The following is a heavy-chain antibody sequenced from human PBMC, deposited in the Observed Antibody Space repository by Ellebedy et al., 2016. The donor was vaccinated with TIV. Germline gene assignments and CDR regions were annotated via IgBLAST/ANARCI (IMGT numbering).Heavy chain of an antibody. V-gene: IGHV5-51*01. Sequence: GESLKISCKGSGYSFTSYWIGWVRQMPGKGLEWMGFIYPGDSDTRYSPSFQGQVTISADKSKRTAYLQWSSLKASDTAVYYCARLLVENDDILTDNWFDPWGQGTLVTVSS. CDR1: GYSFTSYW. CDR3: ARLLVENDDILTDNWFDP. D-gene: IGHD3-9*01. J-gene: IGHJ5*02. CDR2: IYPGDSDT.